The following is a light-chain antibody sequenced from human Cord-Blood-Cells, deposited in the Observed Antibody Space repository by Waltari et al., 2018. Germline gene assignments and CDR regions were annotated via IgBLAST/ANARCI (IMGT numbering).Light chain of an antibody. V-gene: IGLV2-8*01. CDR1: SSDVGGYNY. Sequence: QSALTQPPSASGSPGQSVTISCTGTSSDVGGYNYVSWYQPHPGKAPKLMIYEVSKRPSGVPDRFSGSKSGNPASLTVSGLQAEDEADYYCSSYAGSNNFVVFGGGTKLTVL. CDR2: EVS. CDR3: SSYAGSNNFVV. J-gene: IGLJ2*01.